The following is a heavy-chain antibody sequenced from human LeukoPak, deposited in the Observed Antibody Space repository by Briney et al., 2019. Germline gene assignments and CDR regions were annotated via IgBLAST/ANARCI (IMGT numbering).Heavy chain of an antibody. CDR1: GYTFTSYD. V-gene: IGHV1-18*01. D-gene: IGHD2-2*01. Sequence: ASVKVSCKASGYTFTSYDINWVRQAPGQGLEWMGWISAYNGNTNYAQKLQGRVTMTTDTSTSTAYMELRSLRSDDTAVYYCARSGYCSSTSCYSPANYYYYYGMDVWGQGTTVTVSS. CDR2: ISAYNGNT. J-gene: IGHJ6*02. CDR3: ARSGYCSSTSCYSPANYYYYYGMDV.